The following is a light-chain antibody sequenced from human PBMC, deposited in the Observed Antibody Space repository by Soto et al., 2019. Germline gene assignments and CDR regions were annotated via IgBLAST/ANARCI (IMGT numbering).Light chain of an antibody. J-gene: IGLJ3*02. V-gene: IGLV2-14*01. CDR1: SSDVGGYNF. CDR2: EVS. Sequence: QSALTQPASVSGSPGQSIAISCTGTSSDVGGYNFVSWYQQHPGKAPKLMIFEVSNRPSGVSNRFSGSKSDNTASLTISGLQVEDEADYYCYSYGGSRTWVFGTGTKLTVL. CDR3: YSYGGSRTWV.